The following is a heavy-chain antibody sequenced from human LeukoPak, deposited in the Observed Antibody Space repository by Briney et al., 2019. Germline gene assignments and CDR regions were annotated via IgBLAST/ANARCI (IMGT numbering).Heavy chain of an antibody. V-gene: IGHV3-11*01. CDR2: ISSSGSTI. D-gene: IGHD5-18*01. Sequence: GGSLRPSCAAPGFTFSAYSMSWLRQAPGKGLEWVSYISSSGSTIYYADSVKGRFTISRDNAKNSLYLQMNSLRAEDTAVYYCARGEKGGRGYSYGSGYWGQGTLVTVSS. CDR1: GFTFSAYS. J-gene: IGHJ4*02. CDR3: ARGEKGGRGYSYGSGY.